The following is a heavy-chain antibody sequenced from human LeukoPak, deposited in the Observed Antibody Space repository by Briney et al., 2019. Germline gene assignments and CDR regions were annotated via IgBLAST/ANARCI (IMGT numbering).Heavy chain of an antibody. CDR3: ARGIAAAYYAFDI. V-gene: IGHV3-23*01. D-gene: IGHD6-13*01. Sequence: PGGSLRLSCAASGFTFSSYAMSWVRQAPGKGLEWVSAISGRGDRTYYADSVKGRFTISRDNSKNTLYLQMNSLRAEDTAVYYCARGIAAAYYAFDIWGQGTMLTVSS. CDR1: GFTFSSYA. CDR2: ISGRGDRT. J-gene: IGHJ3*02.